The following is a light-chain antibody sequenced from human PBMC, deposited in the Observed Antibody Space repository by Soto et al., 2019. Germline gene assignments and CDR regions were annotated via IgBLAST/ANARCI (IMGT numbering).Light chain of an antibody. CDR2: GAS. V-gene: IGKV3-15*01. CDR3: QQYNDWAPIT. CDR1: QSVSSN. Sequence: VMTQSPATLSVSPGERATLSCRASQSVSSNLAWYQQKPGQAPRLLIYGASTMATGIPPRFSGSGSGTEFTLTISSLQSEDFAVYYCQQYNDWAPITFGQGTRLEI. J-gene: IGKJ5*01.